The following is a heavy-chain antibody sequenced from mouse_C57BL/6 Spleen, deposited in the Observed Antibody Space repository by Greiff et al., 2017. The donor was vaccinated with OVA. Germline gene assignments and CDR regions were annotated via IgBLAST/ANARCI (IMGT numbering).Heavy chain of an antibody. CDR2: IYPSDGDT. J-gene: IGHJ4*01. D-gene: IGHD2-3*01. CDR1: GYAFSSSW. Sequence: QVQLQQSGPELVKPGASVKISCKASGYAFSSSWMNWVKQRPGKGLEWIGRIYPSDGDTNYNGKFKGKATLTADKSSSTAYMQLSSLTSEDSAVYFCARAVYDGYYLYAMDYWGQGTSVTVSS. V-gene: IGHV1-82*01. CDR3: ARAVYDGYYLYAMDY.